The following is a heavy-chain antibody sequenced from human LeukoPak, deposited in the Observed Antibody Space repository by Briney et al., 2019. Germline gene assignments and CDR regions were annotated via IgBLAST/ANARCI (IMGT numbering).Heavy chain of an antibody. V-gene: IGHV3-9*02. Sequence: GGSLRLSCVASGFISDDYAMHWVRQAPGKGLEWVSGISWSSNSIGYADSVKGRFTISRDKAKNSLYLQMNSLTTEDTALYYCAKDKAVAGTRGLDYWGQGTLVTVSS. CDR3: AKDKAVAGTRGLDY. CDR1: GFISDDYA. CDR2: ISWSSNSI. J-gene: IGHJ4*02. D-gene: IGHD6-19*01.